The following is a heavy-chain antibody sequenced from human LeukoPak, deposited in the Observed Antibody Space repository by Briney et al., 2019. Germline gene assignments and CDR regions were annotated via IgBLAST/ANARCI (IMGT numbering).Heavy chain of an antibody. D-gene: IGHD3-10*01. V-gene: IGHV3-30*02. CDR1: GFTFSSYG. Sequence: GGSLSLSCAASGFTFSSYGMHWVRQAPGKGLEWVAFIRYDGSNKYYADSVKGRFTISRDNSKNTLYVQMNSLRAEDTAVYYCAKESMWFGESNPFDYWGQGTLVTVSS. J-gene: IGHJ4*02. CDR2: IRYDGSNK. CDR3: AKESMWFGESNPFDY.